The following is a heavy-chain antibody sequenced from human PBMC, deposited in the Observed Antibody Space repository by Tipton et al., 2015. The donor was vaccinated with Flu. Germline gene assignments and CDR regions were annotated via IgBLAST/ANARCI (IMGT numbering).Heavy chain of an antibody. J-gene: IGHJ5*02. V-gene: IGHV4-30-4*08. Sequence: TLSLTCSVSSGSISSSQYYWVWIRQPPGKGLEWIGYIHYSGSTYYNPSLKSRLTISVDTSKNQFSLKLTSVTAADTAVYYCARDPGSRMFDPWGQGTLVTVSS. CDR3: ARDPGSRMFDP. CDR1: SGSISSSQYY. CDR2: IHYSGST. D-gene: IGHD6-13*01.